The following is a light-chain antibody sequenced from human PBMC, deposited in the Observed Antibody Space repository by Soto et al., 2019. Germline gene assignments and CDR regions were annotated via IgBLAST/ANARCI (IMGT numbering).Light chain of an antibody. J-gene: IGKJ1*01. CDR3: LLHSCYFWA. V-gene: IGKV1-6*01. CDR1: QGIRSA. Sequence: AIQLTQSPSSLSASVGDRVTITWRASQGIRSALGWYQQKPGKVPKLLIYGASALQSGITSRFSGTVSCTDFALTISSLQPEELATYYCLLHSCYFWAFGQGTQVDIK. CDR2: GAS.